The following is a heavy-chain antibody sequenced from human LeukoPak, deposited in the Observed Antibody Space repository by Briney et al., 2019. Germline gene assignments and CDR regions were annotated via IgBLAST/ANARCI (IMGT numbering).Heavy chain of an antibody. Sequence: GGSLTLSCAASGFTFSGYNINWVRQAPGKGLEWISYISTTGTTMYYADSVKGRFAISRDNAKSSLYLQMNSLRDEDTAVYYCARVWQDYSGVDYWGQGTLVTVSS. V-gene: IGHV3-48*02. J-gene: IGHJ4*02. CDR3: ARVWQDYSGVDY. CDR2: ISTTGTTM. CDR1: GFTFSGYN. D-gene: IGHD2-21*01.